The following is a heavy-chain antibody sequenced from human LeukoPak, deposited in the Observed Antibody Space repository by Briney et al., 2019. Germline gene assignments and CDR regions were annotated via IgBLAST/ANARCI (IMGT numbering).Heavy chain of an antibody. Sequence: SETLSLTCTVSGGSISSYFWSWIRQPPRKGLEWIGYIYYSGSTNYNPSLKSRVTISVDTSKNQFSLKLSSVTAADTAVYYCARLGDLGYYFDYWGQGTLVTVSS. D-gene: IGHD6-13*01. CDR2: IYYSGST. J-gene: IGHJ4*02. CDR1: GGSISSYF. V-gene: IGHV4-59*08. CDR3: ARLGDLGYYFDY.